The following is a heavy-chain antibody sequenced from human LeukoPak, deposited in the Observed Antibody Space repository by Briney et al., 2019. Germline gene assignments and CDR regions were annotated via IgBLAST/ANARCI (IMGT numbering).Heavy chain of an antibody. V-gene: IGHV1-24*01. CDR2: FDPEDGET. CDR1: GYTLTELS. D-gene: IGHD2-8*01. J-gene: IGHJ3*02. Sequence: ASVNVSCKVSGYTLTELSMHWVRQAPGKGLAGMGGFDPEDGETIYAHKFQGRVTMTEDTATDTDYMELSRLRSEDTAVYYCATDRSLMSAFDIWGQGSMVTVSS. CDR3: ATDRSLMSAFDI.